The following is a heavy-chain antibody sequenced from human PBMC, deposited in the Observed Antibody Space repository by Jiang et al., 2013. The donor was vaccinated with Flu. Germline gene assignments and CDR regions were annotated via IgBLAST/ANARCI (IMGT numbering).Heavy chain of an antibody. CDR3: TTASSGYSGYDFGY. J-gene: IGHJ4*02. V-gene: IGHV3-15*07. D-gene: IGHD5-12*01. CDR2: IKSKTDGGTT. CDR1: GFTSVRW. Sequence: LSCAASGFTSVRWMNWVRQAPGKGLEWVGRIKSKTDGGTTDYAAPVKGRFTISRDDSKNTLYLQMNSLKTEDTAVYYCTTASSGYSGYDFGYWGQGTLVTVSS.